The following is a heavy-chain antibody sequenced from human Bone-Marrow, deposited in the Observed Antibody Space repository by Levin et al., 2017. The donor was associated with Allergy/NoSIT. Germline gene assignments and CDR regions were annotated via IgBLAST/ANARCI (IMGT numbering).Heavy chain of an antibody. J-gene: IGHJ6*02. V-gene: IGHV3-33*01. CDR3: GRWVTGITLFGVVITDSSFNVDV. Sequence: GGSLRLSCAASGFTFSNYGLHWVRQAPGKGLEWVAVIWYDGTDKYYADSVKGRFTISRDNSKNTLYLQMDSLRAEDTAVYYCGRWVTGITLFGVVITDSSFNVDVWGQGTTVTVSS. CDR1: GFTFSNYG. CDR2: IWYDGTDK. D-gene: IGHD3-3*01.